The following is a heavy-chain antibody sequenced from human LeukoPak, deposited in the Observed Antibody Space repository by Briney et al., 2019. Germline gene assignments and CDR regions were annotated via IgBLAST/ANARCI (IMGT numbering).Heavy chain of an antibody. J-gene: IGHJ4*02. Sequence: SETLSLTCTVSGGSISSYYWSWIRQPPGKGLERIGYIYYSGSTNYNPSLKSRVTISVDTSKNQFSLKLSSVTAADTAVYYCARLEYSSSSGPFDYWGQGTLVTVSS. CDR2: IYYSGST. CDR1: GGSISSYY. D-gene: IGHD6-6*01. CDR3: ARLEYSSSSGPFDY. V-gene: IGHV4-59*01.